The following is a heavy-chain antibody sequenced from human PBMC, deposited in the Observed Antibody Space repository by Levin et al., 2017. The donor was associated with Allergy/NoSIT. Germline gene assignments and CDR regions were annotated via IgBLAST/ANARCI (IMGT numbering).Heavy chain of an antibody. V-gene: IGHV3-23*01. J-gene: IGHJ4*02. CDR2: LSGSGDKT. CDR3: AKDRGWYWDY. CDR1: GFSFRTYA. D-gene: IGHD6-19*01. Sequence: PGGSLRLSCAASGFSFRTYAMSWVRQAPGKGLEWVSALSGSGDKTYYADSVKGRFTISRDNSKNTLYLQMNSLRAEDTAVYYCAKDRGWYWDYWGQGTLVTVSS.